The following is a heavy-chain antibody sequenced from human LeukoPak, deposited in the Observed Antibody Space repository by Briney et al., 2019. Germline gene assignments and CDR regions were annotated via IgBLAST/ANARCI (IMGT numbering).Heavy chain of an antibody. CDR3: AKDRPCGGDCYWRDY. V-gene: IGHV3-23*01. CDR2: ISGSGGST. J-gene: IGHJ4*02. CDR1: GFTFSNYA. Sequence: PGGSLRLSCAASGFTFSNYAMSWARQAPGKGLEWVSAISGSGGSTYYADSVKGRFTISRDNSKNTLFLQMNSLRAEDTAVYYCAKDRPCGGDCYWRDYWGQGTLVTVSS. D-gene: IGHD2-21*02.